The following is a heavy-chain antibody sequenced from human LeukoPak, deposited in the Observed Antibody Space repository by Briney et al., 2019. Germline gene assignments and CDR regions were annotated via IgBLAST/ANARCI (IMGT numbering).Heavy chain of an antibody. V-gene: IGHV3-11*01. CDR3: ATRGPDSSGFYRFDY. CDR2: ISSSGSTM. Sequence: PGGSLRLSCAASGFTFSDYCMSWIRQAPGQGLEWVSFISSSGSTMYYADSVKGRFTTARDNAKNSLYLQMNSLRAEDTAVYYCATRGPDSSGFYRFDYWGQGTLVTVSS. D-gene: IGHD3-22*01. J-gene: IGHJ4*02. CDR1: GFTFSDYC.